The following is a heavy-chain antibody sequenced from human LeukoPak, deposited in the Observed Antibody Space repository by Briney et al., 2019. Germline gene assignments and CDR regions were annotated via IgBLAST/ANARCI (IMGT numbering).Heavy chain of an antibody. CDR3: ARRPRSTVNVYYYYGLDV. Sequence: GGSLRLSCEASGFSVSDTYLTWVRQAPGKGPEWVSVIYSGGTTHYADSVKGRFTISRDGSRNTLSLQMNSLRVEDTAMYYCARRPRSTVNVYYYYGLDVWGQGTTVTVSS. CDR1: GFSVSDTY. V-gene: IGHV3-66*04. D-gene: IGHD4-17*01. J-gene: IGHJ6*02. CDR2: IYSGGTT.